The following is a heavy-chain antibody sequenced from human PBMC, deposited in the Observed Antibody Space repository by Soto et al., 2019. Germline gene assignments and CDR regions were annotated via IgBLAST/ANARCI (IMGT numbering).Heavy chain of an antibody. CDR2: INHSGST. CDR3: ARLLRAATMGKYYFDY. Sequence: SETLSLTCAVYGGSFSGYYWSWIRQPPGKGLEWIGEINHSGSTNYNPSLKSRVTISVDTSKNQFSLKLSSVTAADTAVYYWARLLRAATMGKYYFDYWGQGTLVTVSS. V-gene: IGHV4-34*01. D-gene: IGHD3-16*01. J-gene: IGHJ4*02. CDR1: GGSFSGYY.